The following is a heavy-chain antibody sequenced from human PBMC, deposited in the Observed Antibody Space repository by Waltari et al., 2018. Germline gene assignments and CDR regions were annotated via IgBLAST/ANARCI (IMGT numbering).Heavy chain of an antibody. V-gene: IGHV1-69*08. Sequence: QVQLVQSGAEVKKPGSSVKVSCKASGGTFSSYAISWVRQAPGQGLEWMGRIIPICGTANYAQKFQGRVTITAEKATSTAYMELSSLRSEDTAVYYCAREEVTYSGSYSDYWGQGTLVTVSS. CDR3: AREEVTYSGSYSDY. CDR2: IIPICGTA. D-gene: IGHD1-26*01. J-gene: IGHJ4*02. CDR1: GGTFSSYA.